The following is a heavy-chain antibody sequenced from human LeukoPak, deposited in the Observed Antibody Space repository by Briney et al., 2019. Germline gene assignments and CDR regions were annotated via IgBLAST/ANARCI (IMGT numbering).Heavy chain of an antibody. V-gene: IGHV3-21*01. J-gene: IGHJ4*02. Sequence: GGSLRLSCAASGFTFSSYSMNWVRQAPGKGLDWVSSISSSSSYIYYADSVKGRFTISRDNAKNSLYLQMNTLRAEDTAVYYCARDQEPYLDMISYSCDYWGQGTLVTVSS. CDR3: ARDQEPYLDMISYSCDY. CDR1: GFTFSSYS. CDR2: ISSSSSYI. D-gene: IGHD3-16*01.